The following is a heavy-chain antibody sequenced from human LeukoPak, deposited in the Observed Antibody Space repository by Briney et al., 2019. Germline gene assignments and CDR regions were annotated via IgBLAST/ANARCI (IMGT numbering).Heavy chain of an antibody. J-gene: IGHJ4*02. CDR1: GFTFDDYA. D-gene: IGHD3-16*01. CDR3: AKARGSVMFTFGEPIDY. V-gene: IGHV3-9*01. Sequence: GGSLRLSCEASGFTFDDYAMHWVRQAPGKGLEWVSGISWNSGSIGYADSVKGRFTISRENAKNSLYLQMNSLRVEDTALYYCAKARGSVMFTFGEPIDYWGQGTLVTVSS. CDR2: ISWNSGSI.